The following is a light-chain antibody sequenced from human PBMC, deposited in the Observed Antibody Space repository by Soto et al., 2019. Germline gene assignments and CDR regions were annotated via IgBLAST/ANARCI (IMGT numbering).Light chain of an antibody. Sequence: PGEIATLSCRAIQSVSSSYLAGYQQKPGQAPRLLIYGASSRATGIPDRFSGSGSGTDFTLTITSLQSEDFAVYYCQQYNNWPPITFGQGTRLEIK. V-gene: IGKV3D-15*01. CDR2: GAS. CDR1: QSVSSSY. CDR3: QQYNNWPPIT. J-gene: IGKJ5*01.